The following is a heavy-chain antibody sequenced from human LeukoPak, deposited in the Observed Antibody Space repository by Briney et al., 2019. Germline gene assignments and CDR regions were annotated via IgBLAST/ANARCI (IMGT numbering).Heavy chain of an antibody. V-gene: IGHV4-31*03. CDR3: ARDASLGSDPAFDI. CDR1: GGSISSGGYY. CDR2: IYYSGST. J-gene: IGHJ3*02. Sequence: SQTLSLTCTVSGGSISSGGYYWSWIRQHPGKGLEWIGYIYYSGSTYYNPSLKSRVTISVDTSKNQFSLKLSSVTAADTAVYYCARDASLGSDPAFDIWGQGTMVTVSP. D-gene: IGHD1-26*01.